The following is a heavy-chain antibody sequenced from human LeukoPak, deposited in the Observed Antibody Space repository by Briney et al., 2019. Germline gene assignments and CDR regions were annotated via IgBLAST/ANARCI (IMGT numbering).Heavy chain of an antibody. CDR2: LLHDGSEK. J-gene: IGHJ6*02. D-gene: IGHD3-22*01. Sequence: GGSLRLSCAASGFTLRGFAMHWVRQAPGKGLEWVAVLLHDGSEKYYADSVKGRFTISRDTSKDMVYLQMNSLRAEETAVYYCARDLGGYGYYGMDVWGQGTTVTVSS. CDR1: GFTLRGFA. V-gene: IGHV3-30-3*01. CDR3: ARDLGGYGYYGMDV.